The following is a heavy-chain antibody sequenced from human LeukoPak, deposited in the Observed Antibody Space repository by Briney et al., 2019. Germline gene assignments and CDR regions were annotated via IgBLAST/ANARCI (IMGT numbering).Heavy chain of an antibody. CDR3: ARDGTAAGIYFDL. CDR1: GFTFSSFW. Sequence: GVSLSLSCAVSGFTFSSFWMNWVRQAPGKGLEWVASIRQDGGEKSYVDSVKGRFTISRDNTKNSLYLQMNSLRAEDTAVYYCARDGTAAGIYFDLWGQGTLVTVSS. D-gene: IGHD6-13*01. J-gene: IGHJ4*01. CDR2: IRQDGGEK. V-gene: IGHV3-7*01.